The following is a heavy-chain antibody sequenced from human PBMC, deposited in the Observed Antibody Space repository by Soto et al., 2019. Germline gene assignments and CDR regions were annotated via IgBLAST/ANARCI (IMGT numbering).Heavy chain of an antibody. CDR2: INPNSGGT. J-gene: IGHJ3*02. CDR3: ARRGEYCSSTSCYSDAFYI. V-gene: IGHV1-2*04. D-gene: IGHD2-2*01. CDR1: GYTFTGYY. Sequence: ASVKVSCKASGYTFTGYYMHWVRQAPGQGLEWMGWINPNSGGTNYAQKFQGWVTMTRDTSISTAYMELSRLRSDDTAVYYCARRGEYCSSTSCYSDAFYIWGQGTMVPVSS.